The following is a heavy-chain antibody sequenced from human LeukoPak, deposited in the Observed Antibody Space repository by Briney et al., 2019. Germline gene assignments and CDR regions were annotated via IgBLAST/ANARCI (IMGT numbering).Heavy chain of an antibody. CDR2: ISGSGDTT. CDR3: AKAHYVYMLRGGGADY. CDR1: GFTFSSYA. D-gene: IGHD3-10*01. Sequence: PGGSLTLSCAASGFTFSSYAMNWVRQAPGKGLEWVSVISGSGDTTYYADSVKGRFTISRDNSKNTLYLQMNSLRGEDTAVYYCAKAHYVYMLRGGGADYWGQGTLVTVSS. J-gene: IGHJ4*02. V-gene: IGHV3-23*01.